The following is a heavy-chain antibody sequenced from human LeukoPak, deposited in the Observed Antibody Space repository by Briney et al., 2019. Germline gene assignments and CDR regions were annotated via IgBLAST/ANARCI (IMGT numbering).Heavy chain of an antibody. D-gene: IGHD6-19*01. CDR3: ARIAVAGTYYYYYYYMDV. CDR1: GGSFSGYY. Sequence: SETLSLTCAVYGGSFSGYYWSWIRQPPGKGLEWIGEINHSGSTNYNPSLKSRVTISVDTSKNQFSLRLSSVTAADTAVYYCARIAVAGTYYYYYYYMDVWGKGTTVTISS. V-gene: IGHV4-34*01. CDR2: INHSGST. J-gene: IGHJ6*03.